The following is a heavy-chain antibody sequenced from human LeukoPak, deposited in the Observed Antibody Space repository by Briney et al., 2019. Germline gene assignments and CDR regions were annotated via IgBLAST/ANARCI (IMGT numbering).Heavy chain of an antibody. J-gene: IGHJ4*02. Sequence: GGSLRLSCAASGFTFSNYWMHWVRQAPGKRLVWVSRINRDGRSTNYANSVKGRFTISRDNAKNTVFLQMNSLRAEDTAVYYCALPLRDGDFYFDYWGQGALVTVSS. CDR2: INRDGRST. D-gene: IGHD4-17*01. CDR1: GFTFSNYW. CDR3: ALPLRDGDFYFDY. V-gene: IGHV3-74*01.